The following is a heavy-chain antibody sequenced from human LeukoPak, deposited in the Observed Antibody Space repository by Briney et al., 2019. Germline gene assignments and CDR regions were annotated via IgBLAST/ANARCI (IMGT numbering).Heavy chain of an antibody. CDR2: ISYDGSEK. CDR3: GGGNTWVDY. Sequence: PGGSLRLSCAASGFRFNKYGMQWVRQAPGKGLEWVALISYDGSEKYYADSVKGRFTIPRDNSKNTLYLQMTSLRAEDTAVYYSGGGNTWVDYWGQGTLVTVSS. V-gene: IGHV3-30*03. CDR1: GFRFNKYG. J-gene: IGHJ4*02. D-gene: IGHD4-23*01.